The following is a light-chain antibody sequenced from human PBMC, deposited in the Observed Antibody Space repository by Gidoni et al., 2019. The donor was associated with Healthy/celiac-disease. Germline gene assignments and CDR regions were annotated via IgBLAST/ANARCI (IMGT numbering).Light chain of an antibody. CDR1: QSVSSY. J-gene: IGKJ1*01. CDR3: QHRSNWSWT. V-gene: IGKV3-11*01. Sequence: EIVLTQSPATLSLSPGERATLSCRDSQSVSSYLAWYQQKPGQAPMLLIYDASNRSTGLPARFHGSGSGTDFTLTIISLEPEDFAVYYCQHRSNWSWTFGQGTKVEIK. CDR2: DAS.